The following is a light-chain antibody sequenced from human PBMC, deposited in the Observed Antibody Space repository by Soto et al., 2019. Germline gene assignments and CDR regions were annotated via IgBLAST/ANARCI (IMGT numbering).Light chain of an antibody. J-gene: IGKJ3*01. CDR3: QQYGSSPPGVT. CDR1: RDSGRS. V-gene: IGKV1D-16*01. CDR2: GAS. Sequence: DFPMTQSPSSLSASVGDKVSITCRASRDSGRSLAWYQQKPDTAPKSLIFGASTLQSGVPSRFSGSGSGTDFTLTISRLEPEDFAVYYCQQYGSSPPGVTFGPGTKVDIK.